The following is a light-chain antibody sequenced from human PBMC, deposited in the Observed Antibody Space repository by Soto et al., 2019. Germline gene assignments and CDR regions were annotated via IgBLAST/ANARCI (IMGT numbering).Light chain of an antibody. Sequence: QSVLTQPASVSGSPGQSITISCTGTSSDIGSYNLVLVSWFRQHPGKAPKLMIYEDNKRPSGVSNRFSGSKSGNTASLTISGLQAEDEADYYCCSYAGSSTWVFGGGTQLTVL. J-gene: IGLJ2*01. CDR1: SSDIGSYNL. CDR3: CSYAGSSTWV. CDR2: EDN. V-gene: IGLV2-23*01.